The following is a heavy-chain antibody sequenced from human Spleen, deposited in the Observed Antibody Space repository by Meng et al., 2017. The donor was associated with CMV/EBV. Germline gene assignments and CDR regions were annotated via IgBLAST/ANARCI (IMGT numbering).Heavy chain of an antibody. CDR2: INSDGSST. D-gene: IGHD2-2*02. CDR3: ARGYCSSTSCYTGEENNWFDP. V-gene: IGHV3-74*01. J-gene: IGHJ5*02. Sequence: SYWMHWVRHAPGKGLVWVSRINSDGSSTSYADSVKGRFTISRDNAKNTLYLQMNSLRAEDTAVYYCARGYCSSTSCYTGEENNWFDPWGQGTLVTVSS. CDR1: SYW.